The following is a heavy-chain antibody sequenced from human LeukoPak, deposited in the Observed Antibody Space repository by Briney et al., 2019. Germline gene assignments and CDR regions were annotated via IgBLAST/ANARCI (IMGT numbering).Heavy chain of an antibody. D-gene: IGHD4-17*01. Sequence: GGSLRLSCAASGFTFSSYAMSWVRQAPGKGLEWVSVIYSGGSTYYADSVKGRFTISRDNSKNTLYLQMNSLRAEDTAVYYCARESGMRRGDYEFLNYYYYGMDVWGQGTTVTVSS. CDR1: GFTFSSYA. CDR2: IYSGGST. V-gene: IGHV3-66*01. CDR3: ARESGMRRGDYEFLNYYYYGMDV. J-gene: IGHJ6*02.